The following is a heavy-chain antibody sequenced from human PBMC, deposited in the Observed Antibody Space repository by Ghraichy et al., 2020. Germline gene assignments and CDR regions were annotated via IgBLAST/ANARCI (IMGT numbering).Heavy chain of an antibody. CDR2: ISSSSNKI. CDR3: TRQSPGASGY. D-gene: IGHD1-14*01. CDR1: GFTFNTYN. Sequence: GGSLRLSCAASGFTFNTYNMSWVRQAPGKGLEWISYISSSSNKIYYADSVKGRFTISRDNAKNSLYLQMNSLRDEDTGVYYCTRQSPGASGYWGQGTLVTGSS. V-gene: IGHV3-48*02. J-gene: IGHJ4*02.